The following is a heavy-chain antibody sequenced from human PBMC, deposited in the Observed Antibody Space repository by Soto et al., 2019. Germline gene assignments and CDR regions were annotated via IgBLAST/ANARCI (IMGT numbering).Heavy chain of an antibody. Sequence: ASVKVSCKASGSIFGSYDINWVRQATGQGLEWMGWMNPNSGNTGYAQKFQGRVTMTRNTSTSTAYMELSSLRSEDTAVYYCARELYSRSYWLDSWGQGTLVTVSS. D-gene: IGHD6-13*01. CDR3: ARELYSRSYWLDS. V-gene: IGHV1-8*01. CDR1: GSIFGSYD. J-gene: IGHJ5*01. CDR2: MNPNSGNT.